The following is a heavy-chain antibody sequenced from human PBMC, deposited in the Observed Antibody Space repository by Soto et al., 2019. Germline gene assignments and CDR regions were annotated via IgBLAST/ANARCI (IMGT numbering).Heavy chain of an antibody. CDR3: ARVLDYYDSSGYLYYFDY. Sequence: QVQLVQSGAEVKKPGSSVKVSCKASGGTFSSYAISWVRQAPGQGLEWMGGIIPIFGTANYAQKFQGRVTITADESTSTAYMELSSLRSEDTAVYYCARVLDYYDSSGYLYYFDYWGQGTPVTVSS. CDR1: GGTFSSYA. J-gene: IGHJ4*02. CDR2: IIPIFGTA. V-gene: IGHV1-69*01. D-gene: IGHD3-22*01.